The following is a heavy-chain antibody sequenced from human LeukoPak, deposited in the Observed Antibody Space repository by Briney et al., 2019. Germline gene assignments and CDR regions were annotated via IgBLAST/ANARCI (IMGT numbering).Heavy chain of an antibody. D-gene: IGHD1-14*01. Sequence: GGPLRLSCSASGFTFSSYAMHWVRQAPGEGLEYVSAISSNGRSTYYADSVKGRFTISRDNSQNTLYLQMSSLRAEDTAVYYCVKDRTGGRVAFDIWGRGTMVTVSS. J-gene: IGHJ3*02. CDR3: VKDRTGGRVAFDI. CDR1: GFTFSSYA. CDR2: ISSNGRST. V-gene: IGHV3-64D*09.